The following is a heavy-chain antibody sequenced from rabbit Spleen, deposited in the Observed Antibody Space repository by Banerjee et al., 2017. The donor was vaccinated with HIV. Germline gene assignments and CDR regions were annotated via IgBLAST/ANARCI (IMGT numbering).Heavy chain of an antibody. V-gene: IGHV1S45*01. Sequence: QEQLEESGGDLVKPEGSLTLTCTASGFSFSSSYWICWVRQAPGKGLEWIACVYTGSSGGTYYASWTKGRFTISKTSSTTVTLQMTSLTAADTATYFCARGTNYYGLWGQGTLVTVS. J-gene: IGHJ3*01. D-gene: IGHD8-1*01. CDR1: GFSFSSSYW. CDR3: ARGTNYYGL. CDR2: VYTGSSGGT.